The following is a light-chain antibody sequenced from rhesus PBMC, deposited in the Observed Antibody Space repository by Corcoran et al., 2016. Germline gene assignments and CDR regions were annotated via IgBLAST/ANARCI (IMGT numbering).Light chain of an antibody. V-gene: IGKV1S12*01. Sequence: DIQMTQSPSALSASVGDRVTISCRASQNIYSNLAWYQQKPGKAPKLLIYAASSLQTGIPSRFSGSGSGTDFTLTISSLHPEDSAAYYCQHYYDNPLTFGGGTKVELK. CDR1: QNIYSN. CDR2: AAS. CDR3: QHYYDNPLT. J-gene: IGKJ4*01.